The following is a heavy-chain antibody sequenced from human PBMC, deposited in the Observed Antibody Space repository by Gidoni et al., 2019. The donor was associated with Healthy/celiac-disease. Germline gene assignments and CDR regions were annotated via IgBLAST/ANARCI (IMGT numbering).Heavy chain of an antibody. J-gene: IGHJ4*02. V-gene: IGHV3-7*01. CDR1: GFTFSSYW. CDR2: IKQDGSEK. CDR3: ASQSYTYYYDSSGYPDY. D-gene: IGHD3-22*01. Sequence: EVQLVESGGGLVQPGGSLRLSCAASGFTFSSYWMSWVRQAPGKGLEWVANIKQDGSEKYYVDSVKGRFTISRDNVKNSLYLQMNSLRAEDTAVYYCASQSYTYYYDSSGYPDYWGQGTLVTVSS.